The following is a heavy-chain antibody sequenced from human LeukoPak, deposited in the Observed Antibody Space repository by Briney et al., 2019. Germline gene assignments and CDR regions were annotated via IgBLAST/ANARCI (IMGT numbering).Heavy chain of an antibody. CDR3: AKGGFRDAFDI. CDR2: IYSGGST. Sequence: GGSLRLSCAASGFIVSSNYMSWVRQAPGKGLEWVSVIYSGGSTYYADSVKGRFTISRDNSKNTLYLQMNSLRAEDTAVYYCAKGGFRDAFDIWGQGTMVTVSS. CDR1: GFIVSSNY. J-gene: IGHJ3*02. V-gene: IGHV3-53*01.